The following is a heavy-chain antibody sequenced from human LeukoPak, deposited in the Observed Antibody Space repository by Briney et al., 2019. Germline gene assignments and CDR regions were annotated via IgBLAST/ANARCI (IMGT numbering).Heavy chain of an antibody. CDR3: ARTSAGPPRPADLIGTVLWFDP. J-gene: IGHJ5*02. CDR2: IYYSGST. D-gene: IGHD1-1*01. CDR1: VGSISSGGYY. Sequence: SQTLSLTCTVSVGSISSGGYYGSWIRQHPGKGLEWIGYIYYSGSTYYNPSLKSRVTISVDTSKNQFSLKLSSVTAADTAVYYCARTSAGPPRPADLIGTVLWFDPWGQGTLVTVSS. V-gene: IGHV4-31*03.